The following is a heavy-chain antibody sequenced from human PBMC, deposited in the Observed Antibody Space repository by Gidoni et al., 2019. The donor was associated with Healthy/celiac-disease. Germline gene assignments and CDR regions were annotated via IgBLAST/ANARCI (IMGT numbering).Heavy chain of an antibody. CDR1: GGSFSGYY. CDR3: ARADDFWSGFDP. Sequence: QVQLQQWGAGLLKPSETLSLTCAVYGGSFSGYYWSWIRQPPGKGLEWIGEINHSGSTNYNPSLKSRVTISVDTSKNQFSLKLSSVTAADTAVYYCARADDFWSGFDPWGQGTLVTVSS. CDR2: INHSGST. D-gene: IGHD3-3*01. J-gene: IGHJ5*02. V-gene: IGHV4-34*01.